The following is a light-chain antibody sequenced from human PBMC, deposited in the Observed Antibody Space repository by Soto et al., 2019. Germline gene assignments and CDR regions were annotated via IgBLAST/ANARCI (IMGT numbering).Light chain of an antibody. Sequence: QSALTQPRSVSGSPGQSVTISCTGTSSDVGGYNFVSWYQQHPGKAPKLMIYEVSKRPSGVPDRFSGSKSGNTASLTISGLQAEDEADYCCCSYAGSYTWVFGGGTKLTVL. CDR1: SSDVGGYNF. CDR3: CSYAGSYTWV. J-gene: IGLJ3*02. CDR2: EVS. V-gene: IGLV2-11*01.